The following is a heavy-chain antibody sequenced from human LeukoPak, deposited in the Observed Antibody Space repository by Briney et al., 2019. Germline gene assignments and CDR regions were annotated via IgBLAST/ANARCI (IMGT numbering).Heavy chain of an antibody. D-gene: IGHD3-22*01. CDR2: IYYTGNT. CDR3: ASLSDSSGYAIDY. CDR1: GGSISSYY. V-gene: IGHV4-59*08. Sequence: PSETLSLTCTVSGGSISSYYWSWIRQPPGKGLEWIGYIYYTGNTNYNPSLKSRVTISVDTSKNQFSLKLSSVTAADTAVYYCASLSDSSGYAIDYWGQGTLVTVSS. J-gene: IGHJ4*02.